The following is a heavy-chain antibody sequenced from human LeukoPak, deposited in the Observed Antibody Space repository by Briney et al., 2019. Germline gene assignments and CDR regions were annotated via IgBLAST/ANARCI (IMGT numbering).Heavy chain of an antibody. J-gene: IGHJ4*02. CDR1: GFTFDDYA. CDR2: ISWNSGSM. D-gene: IGHD6-13*01. V-gene: IGHV3-9*01. Sequence: GRSLRLSCAASGFTFDDYAMHWVRQGPGKGLEWVSGISWNSGSMGYADSVKGRFTISRDNAKNTLYLQMNSLGAEDTAVYYCAKYSSSWYLDYWGQGTLVTVSS. CDR3: AKYSSSWYLDY.